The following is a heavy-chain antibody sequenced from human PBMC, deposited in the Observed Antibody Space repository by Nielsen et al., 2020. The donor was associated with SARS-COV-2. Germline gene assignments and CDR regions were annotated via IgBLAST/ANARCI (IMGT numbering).Heavy chain of an antibody. Sequence: SLKISCAASGFTFDDYAMHWVRQAPGKGLEWVSGISWNSGSIGYADSVKGRFTISRDNAKSSLYLQMNSLRAEDTAFYYCAKLSALAEESDYWGQGTLVTVSS. CDR2: ISWNSGSI. CDR3: AKLSALAEESDY. CDR1: GFTFDDYA. D-gene: IGHD6-19*01. V-gene: IGHV3-9*01. J-gene: IGHJ4*02.